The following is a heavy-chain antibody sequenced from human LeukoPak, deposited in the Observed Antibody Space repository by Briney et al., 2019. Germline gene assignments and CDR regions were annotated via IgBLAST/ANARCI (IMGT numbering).Heavy chain of an antibody. D-gene: IGHD3-10*01. CDR3: AKDMVWFGERNFYYYMDV. V-gene: IGHV3-23*01. Sequence: GGSLRLSCAASGFTFSSYGMSWVRQAPGKGLEWVSAISGSGGSTYYADSVKGRFTISRDNSKNTLYLQMNSLRAEDTAVYYCAKDMVWFGERNFYYYMDVWGKGTTVTISS. CDR1: GFTFSSYG. CDR2: ISGSGGST. J-gene: IGHJ6*03.